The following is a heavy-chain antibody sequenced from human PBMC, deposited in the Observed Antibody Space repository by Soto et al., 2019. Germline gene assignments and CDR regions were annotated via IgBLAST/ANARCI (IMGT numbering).Heavy chain of an antibody. CDR3: ARDRPRYVVVPAAILIDY. V-gene: IGHV1-18*01. J-gene: IGHJ4*02. CDR2: ISAYNGNT. CDR1: GYTFTSYG. Sequence: ASVKVSCKASGYTFTSYGISWVRQAPGQGLEWMGWISAYNGNTNYAQKLQGRVTMTTDTSTSTAYMELRSLRSDDTAVYYCARDRPRYVVVPAAILIDYWGQGTLVTVSS. D-gene: IGHD2-2*02.